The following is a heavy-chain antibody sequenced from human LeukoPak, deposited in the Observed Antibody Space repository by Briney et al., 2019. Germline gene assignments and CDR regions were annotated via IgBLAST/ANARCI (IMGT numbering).Heavy chain of an antibody. Sequence: PSETLSLTCAVYGGSFSGYYWSWIRQPPGKGLEWIGEINHSGSTNYNPSLKSRVTISVDTSKNQFSLKLSSVTAADTAVYYCARRTPYDFWSGYHQGWFDPWGQGTLVTASS. CDR2: INHSGST. CDR1: GGSFSGYY. CDR3: ARRTPYDFWSGYHQGWFDP. V-gene: IGHV4-34*01. J-gene: IGHJ5*02. D-gene: IGHD3-3*01.